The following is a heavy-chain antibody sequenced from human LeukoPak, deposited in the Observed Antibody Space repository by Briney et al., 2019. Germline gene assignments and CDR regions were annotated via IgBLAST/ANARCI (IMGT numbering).Heavy chain of an antibody. D-gene: IGHD1-26*01. V-gene: IGHV3-7*01. CDR3: ARDRWGWGVGAVFSGAFDI. CDR1: GFTFSSYW. J-gene: IGHJ3*02. Sequence: PGGSLRLSCAASGFTFSSYWMSWVRQAPGKGLEWVANIKQDGSEKYYVDSVKGRFTTSRDNAKNSLYLQMNSLRAKDTAVYYCARDRWGWGVGAVFSGAFDIWGQGTMVTVSS. CDR2: IKQDGSEK.